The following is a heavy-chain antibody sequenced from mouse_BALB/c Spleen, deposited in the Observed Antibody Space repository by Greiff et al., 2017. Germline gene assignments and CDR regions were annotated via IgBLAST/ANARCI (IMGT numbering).Heavy chain of an antibody. V-gene: IGHV5-17*02. D-gene: IGHD2-14*01. CDR1: GFTFSSFG. J-gene: IGHJ4*01. CDR2: ISSGSSTI. CDR3: ARSGTYYAMDY. Sequence: EVQVVESGGGLVQPGGSRKLSCAASGFTFSSFGMHWVRQAPEKGLEWVAYISSGSSTIYYADTVKGRFTISRDNPKNTLFLQMASLRSEDTAMYYCARSGTYYAMDYWGKGTSVTVSA.